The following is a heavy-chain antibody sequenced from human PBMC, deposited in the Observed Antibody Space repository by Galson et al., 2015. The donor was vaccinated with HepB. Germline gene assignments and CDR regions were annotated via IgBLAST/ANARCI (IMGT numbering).Heavy chain of an antibody. J-gene: IGHJ5*02. CDR1: GFTFNTFA. CDR3: TKDQGYGSGLFTFDP. CDR2: ISHSGDNT. V-gene: IGHV3-23*01. Sequence: SLRLSCAASGFTFNTFALSWVRQAPGKGLEWVSSISHSGDNTFYADSVKGRFTISRDNSENTLSLQMYSLRADDTATYYCTKDQGYGSGLFTFDPWGQGTPVTVSS. D-gene: IGHD2-15*01.